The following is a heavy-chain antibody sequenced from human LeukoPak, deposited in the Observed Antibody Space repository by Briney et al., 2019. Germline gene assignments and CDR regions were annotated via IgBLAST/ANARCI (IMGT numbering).Heavy chain of an antibody. J-gene: IGHJ5*02. CDR3: AKDLRRIVTTVTTLVDP. CDR2: ISGSGGST. V-gene: IGHV3-23*01. CDR1: GFTFSSHA. D-gene: IGHD4-17*01. Sequence: PGGSLRLSCAASGFTFSSHAMSWVRQAPEKGLEWVSSISGSGGSTYYADSVKGRFTISRDNSKDTLYLQVNSLRAEDTAVYYCAKDLRRIVTTVTTLVDPWGQGTLVTVSS.